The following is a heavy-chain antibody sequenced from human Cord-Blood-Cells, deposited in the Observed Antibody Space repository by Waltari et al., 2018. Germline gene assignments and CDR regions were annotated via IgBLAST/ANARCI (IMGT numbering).Heavy chain of an antibody. D-gene: IGHD4-4*01. CDR3: ARGGDYSNAFDI. Sequence: EVQLVESGGGLVQHGGSLRLSCAASGFTFSSYWMHWVRQAPGKGLVWVSRINSDGSSTSYADSVKGRFTISRDNAKNTLYLQMNSLRAEDTAVYYCARGGDYSNAFDIWGQGTMVTVSS. CDR1: GFTFSSYW. V-gene: IGHV3-74*01. J-gene: IGHJ3*02. CDR2: INSDGSST.